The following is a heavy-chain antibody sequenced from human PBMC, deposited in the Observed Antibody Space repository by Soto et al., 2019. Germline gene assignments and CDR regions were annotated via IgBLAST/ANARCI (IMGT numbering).Heavy chain of an antibody. Sequence: QVQLQESGPGLVKPSQTLSLTCTVSGGSISSGNYYWSWIRQPPGKGLAWIGFISYSGSTYYNAALKSRVTISVDTSKNQFSLNLSFVTAADTAVYYCATMGTPATGLYYFDYWGQGTLVTVSS. D-gene: IGHD1-7*01. J-gene: IGHJ4*02. V-gene: IGHV4-30-4*01. CDR2: ISYSGST. CDR3: ATMGTPATGLYYFDY. CDR1: GGSISSGNYY.